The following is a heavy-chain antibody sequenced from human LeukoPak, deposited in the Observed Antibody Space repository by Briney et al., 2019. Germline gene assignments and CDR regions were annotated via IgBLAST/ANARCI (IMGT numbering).Heavy chain of an antibody. CDR2: INQNGGEK. D-gene: IGHD1-26*01. Sequence: GGSLRLSCADSGFTFSGYWMNWVRQAPGKGLEWVANINQNGGEKYYVDSVKGRFTISRDNGKNSLYLQMNSLRAEDTAVYYCARVYSGNYYWLDPWGQGTLVTVSS. CDR1: GFTFSGYW. CDR3: ARVYSGNYYWLDP. J-gene: IGHJ5*02. V-gene: IGHV3-7*04.